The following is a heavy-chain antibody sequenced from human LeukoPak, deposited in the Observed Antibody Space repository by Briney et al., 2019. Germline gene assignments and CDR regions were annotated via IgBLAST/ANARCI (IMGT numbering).Heavy chain of an antibody. D-gene: IGHD6-13*01. CDR3: ARISWPRTYYYYGMGV. V-gene: IGHV1-69*01. Sequence: GSSVKVSCKASGGTFSSYTISWVRQAPRQGLEWMGGIIPIFGTTNYAQKFQGRVTITADESTSTAYMELSSLRSEDTAVYYCARISWPRTYYYYGMGVWGQGTTVTVSS. CDR2: IIPIFGTT. J-gene: IGHJ6*02. CDR1: GGTFSSYT.